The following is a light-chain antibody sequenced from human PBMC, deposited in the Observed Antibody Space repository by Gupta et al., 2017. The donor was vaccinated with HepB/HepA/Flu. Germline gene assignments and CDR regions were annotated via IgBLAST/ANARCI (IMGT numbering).Light chain of an antibody. Sequence: DIQMTQSPSSLSASVGDRVTITCQASQDINNYLNWYQQKPGKAPKLLMYGAFRLQTGVPPRFSGSASGTHFTFTISSLQPEDIATYYCQQYNNVPITFGQGTRLEIK. CDR3: QQYNNVPIT. CDR2: GAF. CDR1: QDINNY. V-gene: IGKV1-33*01. J-gene: IGKJ5*01.